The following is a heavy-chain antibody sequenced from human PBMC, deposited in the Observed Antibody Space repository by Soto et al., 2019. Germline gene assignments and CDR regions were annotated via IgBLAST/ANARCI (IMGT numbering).Heavy chain of an antibody. V-gene: IGHV4-39*01. CDR3: ARHQSHSSTYVDP. Sequence: TSETLSLTCTVSGGSLSSSSYYWGWIRQPPGKGLEWIGSIYYSGSTYYNPSLKSRVTISVDTSKNQFSLKLSSVTAADTAVYYCARHQSHSSTYVDPWGQGTLVTVSS. CDR1: GGSLSSSSYY. J-gene: IGHJ5*02. CDR2: IYYSGST. D-gene: IGHD6-13*01.